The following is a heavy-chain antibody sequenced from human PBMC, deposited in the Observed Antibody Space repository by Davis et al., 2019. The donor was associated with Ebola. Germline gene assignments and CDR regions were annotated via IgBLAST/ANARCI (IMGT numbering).Heavy chain of an antibody. Sequence: PGGSLRLSCAASGFTFADYSMNWVRQAPGKGLEWVSSISSSGSYIYYADSVQGRFTISRDNAKNSLYLQMNSLRAEDTAVYYCARRDDYSDYWGQGTLVTVSS. CDR1: GFTFADYS. V-gene: IGHV3-21*01. D-gene: IGHD5-24*01. CDR2: ISSSGSYI. CDR3: ARRDDYSDY. J-gene: IGHJ4*02.